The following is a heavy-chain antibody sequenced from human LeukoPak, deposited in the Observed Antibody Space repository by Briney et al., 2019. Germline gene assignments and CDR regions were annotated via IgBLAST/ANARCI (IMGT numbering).Heavy chain of an antibody. J-gene: IGHJ6*02. CDR3: ARVSGAIAAAGSYYYYGMDV. CDR2: ISAYNGNT. CDR1: GYTFTSYG. V-gene: IGHV1-18*01. Sequence: ASVKVSCKASGYTFTSYGISWVRQAPGHGLEWMGWISAYNGNTNYAQKLQGRVTMTTDTSTSTAYMELRSLRSDDTAVYYCARVSGAIAAAGSYYYYGMDVWGQGTTVTVSS. D-gene: IGHD6-13*01.